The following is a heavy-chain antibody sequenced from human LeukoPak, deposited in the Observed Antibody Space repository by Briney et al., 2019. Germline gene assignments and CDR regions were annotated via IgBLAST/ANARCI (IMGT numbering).Heavy chain of an antibody. D-gene: IGHD4-17*01. Sequence: SVKVSCKASGFTFTSSAVQWVRQARGQRLEWLGWIVVGSGNTNYAQKFQERVTITRDMSTGTAYMELSSLRSEDTAVYYCARLVGDPPHYYYYGMDVWGQGTTVTVSS. J-gene: IGHJ6*02. CDR1: GFTFTSSA. V-gene: IGHV1-58*01. CDR3: ARLVGDPPHYYYYGMDV. CDR2: IVVGSGNT.